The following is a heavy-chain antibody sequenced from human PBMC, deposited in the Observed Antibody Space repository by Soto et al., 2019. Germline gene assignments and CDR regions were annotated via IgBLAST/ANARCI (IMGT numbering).Heavy chain of an antibody. CDR3: ARLVDTADFDY. J-gene: IGHJ4*02. Sequence: QVQLVQSGAEVKKPGSSVKVSCKASGGTFSSYTISWVRQAPGQGLEWMGRIIPILGIANYAQKFQGRVTITADKSTSTAYMELSSLTSADTAVYYCARLVDTADFDYWGQGTLVTVSS. V-gene: IGHV1-69*02. D-gene: IGHD5-18*01. CDR1: GGTFSSYT. CDR2: IIPILGIA.